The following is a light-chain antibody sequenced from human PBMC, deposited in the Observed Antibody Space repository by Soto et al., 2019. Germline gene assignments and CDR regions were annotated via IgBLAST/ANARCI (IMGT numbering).Light chain of an antibody. CDR1: SSDVGGYNY. V-gene: IGLV2-14*01. CDR2: DVS. J-gene: IGLJ1*01. Sequence: QSALTQPASVSGSPGQSITISCTGTSSDVGGYNYVSWYQQHPGKAPKLMIYDVSNRPSGVSNRFSGSKSGNTASLIISGLQAEDEADYYSSSYTSSSTLPYVFGTGTKLTVL. CDR3: SSYTSSSTLPYV.